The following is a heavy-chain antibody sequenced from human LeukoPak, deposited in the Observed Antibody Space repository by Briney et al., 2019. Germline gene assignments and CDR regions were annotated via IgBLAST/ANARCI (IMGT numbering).Heavy chain of an antibody. V-gene: IGHV1-18*04. J-gene: IGHJ6*03. CDR2: ISAYNGNT. D-gene: IGHD5-18*01. CDR3: ARTAYYYYYYMDV. CDR1: GYTFTSYG. Sequence: ASVKVSCKASGYTFTSYGISWVRQAPGQGLEWMGWISAYNGNTNYAQKLQGRVTITADESTSTAYMELSSLRSEDTAVYYCARTAYYYYYYMDVWGKGTTVTISS.